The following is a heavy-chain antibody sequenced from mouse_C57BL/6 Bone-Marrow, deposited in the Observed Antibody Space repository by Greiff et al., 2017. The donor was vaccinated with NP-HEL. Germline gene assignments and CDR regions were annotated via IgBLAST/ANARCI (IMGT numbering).Heavy chain of an antibody. J-gene: IGHJ1*03. CDR1: GISITTGNYR. CDR3: ARVGPITTVVDWYFDV. D-gene: IGHD1-1*01. Sequence: DVHLVESGPGLVKPSQTVFLTCTVTGISITTGNYRWSWIRQFPGNKLEWIGYIYYSGTITYNPSLPSRTTITRDTPKNQFFLEMNSLTAEDTATYYCARVGPITTVVDWYFDVWGTGTTVTVSS. CDR2: IYYSGTI. V-gene: IGHV3-5*01.